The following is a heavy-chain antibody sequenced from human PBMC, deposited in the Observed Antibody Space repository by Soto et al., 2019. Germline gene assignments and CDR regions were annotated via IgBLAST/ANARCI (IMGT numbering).Heavy chain of an antibody. CDR3: ARQGFGELHGLVDV. V-gene: IGHV4-59*08. J-gene: IGHJ6*02. CDR1: GGPMNNYY. D-gene: IGHD3-10*01. Sequence: QVQLQESGPGLVKPSETLSLTCTISGGPMNNYYCSWFRQPRGQGLEWIGYMGYNGFTRYNPSLRSRVASSLDTAKNQISLNLSAVTAADTALYYCARQGFGELHGLVDVWGQGITVTVSS. CDR2: MGYNGFT.